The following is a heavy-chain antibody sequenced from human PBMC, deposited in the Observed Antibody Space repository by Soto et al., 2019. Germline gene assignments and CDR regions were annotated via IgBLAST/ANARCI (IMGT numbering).Heavy chain of an antibody. CDR3: AKGSFGVVISPLDY. Sequence: GGSLRLSCAASGFTFNNYGMHWVRQAPGKGLEWVAAIWDDGSSTYYANSVKGRFTISRDNSKNTLYLQMNSLRAEDTAVYYCAKGSFGVVISPLDYWGQGTLVTVSS. D-gene: IGHD3-3*01. CDR2: IWDDGSST. V-gene: IGHV3-33*06. J-gene: IGHJ4*02. CDR1: GFTFNNYG.